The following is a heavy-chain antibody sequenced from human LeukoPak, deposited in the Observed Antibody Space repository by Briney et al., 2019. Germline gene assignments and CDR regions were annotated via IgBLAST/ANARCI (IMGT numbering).Heavy chain of an antibody. Sequence: GGSLRLSCAASGYTFSSYAMSWVRQAPGKGLEWVSYISSSSSTIYYADSVKGRFTISRDNAKNSLYLQMNSLRDEDTAVYYCARASRSGWYAEGDYWGQGTLVTVSS. CDR3: ARASRSGWYAEGDY. J-gene: IGHJ4*02. V-gene: IGHV3-48*02. CDR1: GYTFSSYA. D-gene: IGHD6-19*01. CDR2: ISSSSSTI.